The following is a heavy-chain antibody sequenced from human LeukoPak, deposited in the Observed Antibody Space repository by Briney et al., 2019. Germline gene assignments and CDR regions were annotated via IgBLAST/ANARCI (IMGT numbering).Heavy chain of an antibody. CDR2: ISSSSSYI. J-gene: IGHJ6*03. D-gene: IGHD1-26*01. CDR1: GFTFSSYS. V-gene: IGHV3-21*01. Sequence: GGSLRLSCAASGFTFSSYSMNWVRQAPGKGLEWVSSISSSSSYIYYADSVKGRFTISRDNAKNSLYLQMNSLRAEDTAVYYCARDPYSGSYGDSYYYYMDVWGKGTTVTISS. CDR3: ARDPYSGSYGDSYYYYMDV.